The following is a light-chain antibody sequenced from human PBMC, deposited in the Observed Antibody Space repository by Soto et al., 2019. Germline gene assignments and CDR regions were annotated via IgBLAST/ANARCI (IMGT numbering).Light chain of an antibody. J-gene: IGLJ2*01. Sequence: QSAPTQPPSASGSPGQSATISCTGTSSDVGGYNYVSWYQQYPGKAPKLMIYEVTKRPSGVPDRFSGSKSGNTASLTVFGLQAEDEADYYCSSYAGSSTWVFGGGTKVTVL. V-gene: IGLV2-8*01. CDR2: EVT. CDR3: SSYAGSSTWV. CDR1: SSDVGGYNY.